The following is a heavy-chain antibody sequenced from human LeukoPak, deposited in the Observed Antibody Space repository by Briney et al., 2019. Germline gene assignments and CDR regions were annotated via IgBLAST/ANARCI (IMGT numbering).Heavy chain of an antibody. V-gene: IGHV3-30*18. J-gene: IGHJ3*02. D-gene: IGHD3-9*01. CDR3: AKADFDWSWGAFDI. CDR1: GFTSSSYG. CDR2: ISYDGSNK. Sequence: PGRSLRLSCAASGFTSSSYGMHWVRQAPGKGLEWVAVISYDGSNKYYADSVKGRFTISRDNSKNTLYLQMNSLRAEDTAVYYCAKADFDWSWGAFDIWGQGTMVTVSS.